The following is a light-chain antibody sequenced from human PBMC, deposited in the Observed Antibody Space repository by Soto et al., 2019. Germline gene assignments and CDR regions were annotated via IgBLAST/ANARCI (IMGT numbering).Light chain of an antibody. CDR3: SSYTTTSTPYV. CDR2: EVT. J-gene: IGLJ1*01. V-gene: IGLV2-14*01. CDR1: SSDVGGYNF. Sequence: QSALTQPASVSGSPGQSITISCTGTSSDVGGYNFVSWYQQHPGKAPKLMIYEVTKRPSGFSDRFSGSKSGNTASLTISGLQAEDEADYYCSSYTTTSTPYVFGSWTKLTVL.